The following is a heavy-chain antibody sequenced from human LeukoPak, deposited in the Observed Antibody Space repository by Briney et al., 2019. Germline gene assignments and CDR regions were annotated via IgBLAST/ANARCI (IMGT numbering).Heavy chain of an antibody. J-gene: IGHJ6*03. V-gene: IGHV3-53*01. CDR2: IYSDGRT. CDR3: ARDRSAPAEAYFYYYMDV. Sequence: PGGSLRLSCAASGFTVSNKYMTWVRQAPGKGLEWVSLIYSDGRTYYADSVKGRFTISRDNAKNALYLQMNSLRVEDTAVYYCARDRSAPAEAYFYYYMDVWGKGTTVTVSS. CDR1: GFTVSNKY.